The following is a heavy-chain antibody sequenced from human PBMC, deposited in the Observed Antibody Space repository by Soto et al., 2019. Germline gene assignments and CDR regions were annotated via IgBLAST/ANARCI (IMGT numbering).Heavy chain of an antibody. CDR3: AKDRHPDGIWTFDF. CDR1: GFTFSSYG. V-gene: IGHV3-33*06. J-gene: IGHJ4*02. Sequence: GGSLRLSCAASGFTFSSYGMHWVRQAPGKGLEWVAVIWYDGSNKYYADSVKGRFTISRDNSKNMLFLQMNSLRAEDTAVYFCAKDRHPDGIWTFDFWGQGTLVTVSS. D-gene: IGHD3-9*01. CDR2: IWYDGSNK.